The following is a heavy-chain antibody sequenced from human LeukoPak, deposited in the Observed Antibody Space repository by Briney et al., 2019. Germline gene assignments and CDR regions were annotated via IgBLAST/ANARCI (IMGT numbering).Heavy chain of an antibody. V-gene: IGHV4-39*01. CDR2: IYYNGNT. CDR3: ARHSRSIVGAIIDY. J-gene: IGHJ4*02. D-gene: IGHD1-26*01. CDR1: GGSLSSNNYY. Sequence: PSETLSLTCAVSGGSLSSNNYYWVWIRQPPGKELEWIGSIYYNGNTYYNSSLKSRVTTSVDTSKNQFSLNLTSVTAADTAVYYCARHSRSIVGAIIDYWGQGTLVTVSS.